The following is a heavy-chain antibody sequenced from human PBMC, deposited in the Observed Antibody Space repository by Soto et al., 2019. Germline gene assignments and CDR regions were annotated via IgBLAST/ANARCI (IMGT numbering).Heavy chain of an antibody. CDR3: ATPTHGSGSYYLDY. D-gene: IGHD3-10*01. J-gene: IGHJ4*02. Sequence: ASVKVSCKVSGYTLTELSVHWVRQAPGKGLEWMGGFDPEDGETIYAQKFQGRVTMTEDTSTDTAYMELSSLRSEDTAVYYCATPTHGSGSYYLDYWGQGTLVTVSS. CDR2: FDPEDGET. CDR1: GYTLTELS. V-gene: IGHV1-24*01.